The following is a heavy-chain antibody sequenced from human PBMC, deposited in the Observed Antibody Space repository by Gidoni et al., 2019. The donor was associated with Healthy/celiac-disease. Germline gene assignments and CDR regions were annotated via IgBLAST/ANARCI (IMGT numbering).Heavy chain of an antibody. CDR2: ISYDGSNK. J-gene: IGHJ4*02. CDR1: GSTFSSYA. D-gene: IGHD5-18*01. CDR3: ARGGYSYGSYRDY. V-gene: IGHV3-30-3*01. Sequence: QVQLVESGGGVVQPGRSLRLSCAASGSTFSSYAMHWVRQAPGKGLEWVAVISYDGSNKYYADSVKGRFTISRDNSKNTLYLQMNSLRAEDTAVYYCARGGYSYGSYRDYWGQGTLVTVSS.